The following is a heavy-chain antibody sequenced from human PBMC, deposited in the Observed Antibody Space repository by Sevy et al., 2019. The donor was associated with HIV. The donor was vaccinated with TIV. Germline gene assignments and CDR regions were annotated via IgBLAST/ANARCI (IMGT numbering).Heavy chain of an antibody. CDR1: GLTFSSYA. V-gene: IGHV3-30*04. D-gene: IGHD3-22*01. CDR3: ARARYYDSSGSPAFDY. J-gene: IGHJ4*02. CDR2: ISYDGSNK. Sequence: GGSLRLSCAASGLTFSSYAMHWVRQAPGKGLEWVAVISYDGSNKYYADSVKGRFTISRDNSKNTLYLQMNSLRAEDTAVYYCARARYYDSSGSPAFDYWGQGTLVTVSS.